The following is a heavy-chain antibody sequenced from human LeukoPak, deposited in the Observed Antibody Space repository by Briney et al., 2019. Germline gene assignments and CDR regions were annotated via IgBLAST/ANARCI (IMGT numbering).Heavy chain of an antibody. CDR3: ATPYYYDSSGYYYFDY. V-gene: IGHV1-24*01. CDR2: FDPEDGET. D-gene: IGHD3-22*01. J-gene: IGHJ4*02. Sequence: ASVKVSCKVSGYTLTELSMHWVRQAPGKGLEWMGGFDPEDGETIYAQKFQGRVIMTEDTSTDTAYMELSSLRSEDTAVYYCATPYYYDSSGYYYFDYWGQGTLVTVSS. CDR1: GYTLTELS.